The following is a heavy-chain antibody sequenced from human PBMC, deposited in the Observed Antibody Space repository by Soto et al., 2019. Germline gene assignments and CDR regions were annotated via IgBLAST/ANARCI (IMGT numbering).Heavy chain of an antibody. CDR3: ASGWYREKFDY. CDR1: GFTFSSYW. CDR2: INSDGSST. Sequence: GGSLRLSCAASGFTFSSYWMHWVRQAPGKGLVWVSRINSDGSSTSYADSVKGRFPISRDNAKNTLYLQMNSLRAEDTAVYYCASGWYREKFDYWGQGTLVTVSS. V-gene: IGHV3-74*01. D-gene: IGHD6-19*01. J-gene: IGHJ4*02.